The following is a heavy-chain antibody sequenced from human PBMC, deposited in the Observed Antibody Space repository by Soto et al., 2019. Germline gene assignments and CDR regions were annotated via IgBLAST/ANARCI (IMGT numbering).Heavy chain of an antibody. J-gene: IGHJ4*02. CDR2: IIPMFGTA. CDR1: GGTFSTYA. Sequence: QVQLVQSGAEVKKPESSVKVSCKAPGGTFSTYAISWVRQAPGQGLEWMGGIIPMFGTAHYAQRFQDRVTITADEYTNTVYMELSSLRSEDTAVYFCASGIKLWLRRINNGYSGWGQGTLVTVSS. D-gene: IGHD5-12*01. CDR3: ASGIKLWLRRINNGYSG. V-gene: IGHV1-69*12.